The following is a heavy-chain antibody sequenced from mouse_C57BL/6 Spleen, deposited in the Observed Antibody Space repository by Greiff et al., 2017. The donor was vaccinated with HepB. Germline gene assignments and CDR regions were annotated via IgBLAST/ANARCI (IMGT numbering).Heavy chain of an antibody. CDR1: GFTFSDYG. V-gene: IGHV5-17*01. CDR2: ISSGSSTI. D-gene: IGHD2-5*01. CDR3: ARAYYSNYAYFDV. Sequence: EVNVVESGGGLVKPGGSLKLSCAASGFTFSDYGMHWVRQAPEKGLEWVAYISSGSSTIYYADTVKGRFTISRDNAKNTLFLQMTSLRSEDTAMYYCARAYYSNYAYFDVWGTGTTVTVSS. J-gene: IGHJ1*03.